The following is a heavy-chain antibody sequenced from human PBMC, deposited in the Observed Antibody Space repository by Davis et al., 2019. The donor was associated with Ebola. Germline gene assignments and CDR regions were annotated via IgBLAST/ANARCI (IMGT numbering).Heavy chain of an antibody. CDR2: IYYSGGT. J-gene: IGHJ5*02. V-gene: IGHV4-59*04. Sequence: SETLSLTCAVYGGSFSGYYWAWIRQSPGQGLEWIGSIYYSGGTYYNPSLQSRVTLSVDTSKNEFSLELSSVTAADTAVYYCGRMVLSLIDTWGQGTLVTVSS. CDR3: GRMVLSLIDT. D-gene: IGHD3-10*01. CDR1: GGSFSGYY.